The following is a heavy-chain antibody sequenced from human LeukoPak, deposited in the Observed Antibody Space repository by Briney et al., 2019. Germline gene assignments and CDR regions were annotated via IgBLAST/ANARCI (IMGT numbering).Heavy chain of an antibody. CDR3: ARLSKGRYFYYLFGP. D-gene: IGHD3-9*01. J-gene: IGHJ5*02. CDR2: TYYSGSP. CDR1: GGSVSSYEYY. V-gene: IGHV4-39*01. Sequence: PSETLSLTCTVSGGSVSSYEYYWGWIRQPPGKGLEWIGNTYYSGSPYYNPSLKSRLTMSVDTSENQFSLKMSSVTAADTAVYYCARLSKGRYFYYLFGPWGQGALVTVSS.